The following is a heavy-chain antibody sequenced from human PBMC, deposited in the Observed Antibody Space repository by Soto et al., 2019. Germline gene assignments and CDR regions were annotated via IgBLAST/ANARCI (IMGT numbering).Heavy chain of an antibody. CDR2: ISDDATTT. CDR3: TRAHPADSSGT. CDR1: GFTFSMYW. V-gene: IGHV3-74*01. J-gene: IGHJ6*03. Sequence: PCVSLRLSCVVSGFTFSMYWMHYVLQVPGQSPFWVSRISDDATTTNYADSVRARFTISRDNSKNTCYLQMNNLKPADTAIYYRTRAHPADSSGTWG.